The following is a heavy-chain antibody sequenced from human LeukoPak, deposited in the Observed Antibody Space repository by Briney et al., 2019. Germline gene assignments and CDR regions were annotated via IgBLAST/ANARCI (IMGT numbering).Heavy chain of an antibody. CDR1: GYTFTTNG. J-gene: IGHJ4*02. CDR3: ARDYGDGGDRFDY. CDR2: ISAYNGNT. V-gene: IGHV1-18*01. D-gene: IGHD4-17*01. Sequence: ASVKVSCKASGYTFTTNGISWVRQAPGQGLEWMGWISAYNGNTNYAQKLQGRVTMTTDTSTSTPYMELRSLRSDDTAVYYCARDYGDGGDRFDYWGQGTLVTVSS.